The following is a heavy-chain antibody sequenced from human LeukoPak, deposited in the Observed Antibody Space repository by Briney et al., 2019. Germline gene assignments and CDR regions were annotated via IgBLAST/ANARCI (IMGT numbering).Heavy chain of an antibody. Sequence: SETLSLTCAVYGGSFSGYYWSWIRQPAGKGLEWIGRIYTSGSTNYNPSLKSRVTMSVDTSKNQFSLKLSSVTAADTAVYYCARGGGRYSPFDYWGQGTLVTVSS. J-gene: IGHJ4*02. D-gene: IGHD5-18*01. V-gene: IGHV4-59*10. CDR1: GGSFSGYY. CDR3: ARGGGRYSPFDY. CDR2: IYTSGST.